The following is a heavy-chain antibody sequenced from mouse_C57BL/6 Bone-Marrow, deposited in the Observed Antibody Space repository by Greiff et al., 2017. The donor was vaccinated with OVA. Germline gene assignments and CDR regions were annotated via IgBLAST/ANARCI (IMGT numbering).Heavy chain of an antibody. CDR3: ARMGYAMDY. CDR2: IDPSDSYT. CDR1: GYTFTSYW. V-gene: IGHV1-69*01. Sequence: QVQLQQPGAELVMPGASVKLSCKASGYTFTSYWMHWVKQRPGQGLEWIGEIDPSDSYTNYNQKFKGKSTLTVDKSSSTAYMQLRSLTSEDAAVYFCARMGYAMDYWGQGTSVPVSS. J-gene: IGHJ4*01.